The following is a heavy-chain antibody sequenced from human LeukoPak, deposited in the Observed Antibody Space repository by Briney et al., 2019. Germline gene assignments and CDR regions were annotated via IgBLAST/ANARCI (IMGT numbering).Heavy chain of an antibody. J-gene: IGHJ4*02. Sequence: ASVKVSCKVSGYTPTELSMHWVRQAPGKGLEWMGGFDPEDGETIYAQKFQGRVTMTEDTSTDTAYMELSSLRSEDTAVYYCATTPLLWFGELPPLCYWGQGTLVTVSS. V-gene: IGHV1-24*01. D-gene: IGHD3-10*01. CDR2: FDPEDGET. CDR1: GYTPTELS. CDR3: ATTPLLWFGELPPLCY.